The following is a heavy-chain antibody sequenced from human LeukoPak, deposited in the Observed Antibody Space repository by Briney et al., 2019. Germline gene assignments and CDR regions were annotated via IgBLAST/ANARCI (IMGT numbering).Heavy chain of an antibody. Sequence: GGSLRLSCAASGFTVSSNYMSWVRQAPGKGLEWVSIIYSGGNTHYADSVKGRFTISRDNSQNTLYLQMNSLRPEDTAVYYCARLLYYYDSSIYQRYFDYWGQGTLVTVSS. D-gene: IGHD3-22*01. V-gene: IGHV3-53*01. J-gene: IGHJ4*02. CDR3: ARLLYYYDSSIYQRYFDY. CDR2: IYSGGNT. CDR1: GFTVSSNY.